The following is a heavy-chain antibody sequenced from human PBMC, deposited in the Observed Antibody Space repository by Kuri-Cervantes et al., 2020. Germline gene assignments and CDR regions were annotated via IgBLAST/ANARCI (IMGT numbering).Heavy chain of an antibody. CDR2: IYYSGST. Sequence: SETLSLTCTVSGGSISSYYWSWIRQPPGKGLEWIGYIYYSGSTNYNASLKSRVTISVDTSKNQFSLKLSSVTAADTAVYYCARERLTMVRGVNAYYFDYWGQGTLVTVSS. V-gene: IGHV4-59*12. CDR1: GGSISSYY. CDR3: ARERLTMVRGVNAYYFDY. J-gene: IGHJ4*01. D-gene: IGHD3-10*01.